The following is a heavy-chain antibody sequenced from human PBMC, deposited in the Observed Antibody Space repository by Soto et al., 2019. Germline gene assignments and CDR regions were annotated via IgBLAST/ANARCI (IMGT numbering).Heavy chain of an antibody. CDR1: GFTLINYW. J-gene: IGHJ4*02. Sequence: GGSLRLSCAASGFTLINYWMTWVRQAPGKGLEWVANIKEDGSEKHYVDSVKGRFTISRDNAKNSLYLQMNSLRVEDTAVYFCSRDVVVGAKALNYRGQGALVTVSS. V-gene: IGHV3-7*01. CDR2: IKEDGSEK. D-gene: IGHD2-15*01. CDR3: SRDVVVGAKALNY.